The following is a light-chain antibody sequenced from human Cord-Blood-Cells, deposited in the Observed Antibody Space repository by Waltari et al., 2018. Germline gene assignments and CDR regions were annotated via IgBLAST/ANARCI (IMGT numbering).Light chain of an antibody. V-gene: IGLV2-14*01. CDR3: SSYTSSSTLVYV. J-gene: IGLJ1*01. CDR1: SSDVGGYNY. Sequence: QSALTQPASVSGSPGQSITISCTGTSSDVGGYNYVSWYQQHPGKAPKLMIYEVSNRPSGVSTRFSGSKSGHTASLTISGLQAEDEADYYCSSYTSSSTLVYVFGTGTKVTVL. CDR2: EVS.